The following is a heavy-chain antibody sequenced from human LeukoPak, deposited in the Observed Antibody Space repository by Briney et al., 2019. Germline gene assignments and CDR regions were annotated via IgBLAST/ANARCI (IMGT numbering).Heavy chain of an antibody. CDR1: GGSISSYY. CDR2: IYTSGST. V-gene: IGHV4-4*07. J-gene: IGHJ4*02. D-gene: IGHD6-19*01. CDR3: ARDSAAVAV. Sequence: SETLSLTCTVSGGSISSYYWSWIRQPAGKGLEWIGRIYTSGSTNYNPSLKSRVPISVDTSKNHFSLKLNSATAADTAMYYCARDSAAVAVWGQGTQVTVSS.